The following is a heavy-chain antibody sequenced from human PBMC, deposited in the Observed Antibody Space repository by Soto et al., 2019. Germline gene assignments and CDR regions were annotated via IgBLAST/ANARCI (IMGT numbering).Heavy chain of an antibody. Sequence: PSETLSLTCTVSGGTISSGGYYWSWIRQHPGKGLEWIGYIYYSGSTYYNPSLKSRVTISVDTSKNQFSLKLSSVTAADTAVYYCAMTTVTKNFDYWGQGTLVTVSS. CDR3: AMTTVTKNFDY. CDR2: IYYSGST. J-gene: IGHJ4*02. V-gene: IGHV4-31*03. D-gene: IGHD4-17*01. CDR1: GGTISSGGYY.